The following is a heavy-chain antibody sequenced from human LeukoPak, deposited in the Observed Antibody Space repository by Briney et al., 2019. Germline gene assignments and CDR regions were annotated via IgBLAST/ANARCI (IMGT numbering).Heavy chain of an antibody. Sequence: ASVKLSCKASGYTFTGYYMHWVRQAPGQGLEWMGCINPNSGGTNYAQNFQGRFTMTRDTSISTAYMELSRLRSEDTAVYYCARTPVGATPYYYYRDVGGKGTTVTVSS. D-gene: IGHD1-26*01. CDR2: INPNSGGT. J-gene: IGHJ6*03. V-gene: IGHV1-2*02. CDR3: ARTPVGATPYYYYRDV. CDR1: GYTFTGYY.